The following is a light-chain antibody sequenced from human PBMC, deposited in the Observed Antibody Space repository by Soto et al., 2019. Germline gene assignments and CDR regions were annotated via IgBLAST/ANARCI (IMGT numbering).Light chain of an antibody. V-gene: IGLV2-23*02. CDR1: SSDVGSYNL. CDR2: EVT. Sequence: QSALTQPASVSGSPGQSITISCTGTSSDVGSYNLVSWYQQHPGKAPKLMIYEVTKRPSGVSDRFSGSKSGNTASLTISGLQAEDEADYYCCSYAGSLNWVFGGGTKLTVL. J-gene: IGLJ3*02. CDR3: CSYAGSLNWV.